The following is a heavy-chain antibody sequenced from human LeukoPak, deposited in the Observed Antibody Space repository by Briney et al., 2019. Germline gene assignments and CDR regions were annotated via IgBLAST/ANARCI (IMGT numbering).Heavy chain of an antibody. J-gene: IGHJ3*02. Sequence: SETLSLTCTVSGGSISSGSYYWSRIRQPAGKGLEWIGRIYTSGSTNYNPSLKSRVTISVDTSKNQFSLKLSSVTAADTAVYYCARVWYSSYHNAFDIWGQGTMVTVSS. D-gene: IGHD6-19*01. CDR2: IYTSGST. V-gene: IGHV4-61*02. CDR1: GGSISSGSYY. CDR3: ARVWYSSYHNAFDI.